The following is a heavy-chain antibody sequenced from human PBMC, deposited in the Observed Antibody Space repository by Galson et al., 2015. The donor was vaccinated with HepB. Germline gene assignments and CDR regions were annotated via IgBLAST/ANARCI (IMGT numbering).Heavy chain of an antibody. J-gene: IGHJ4*02. Sequence: QSGAEVKKPGESLKISCQGSGYSFTFYWIVWVRQMPGKGLEWMGIIYPGDSDTRYSPSFQGQVTFSVDKSISTAYLQWSSLKASDTAMYYCAKSPDPGPILAVAAFDYWGQGTLVTVSS. CDR3: AKSPDPGPILAVAAFDY. V-gene: IGHV5-51*01. CDR1: GYSFTFYW. CDR2: IYPGDSDT. D-gene: IGHD6-19*01.